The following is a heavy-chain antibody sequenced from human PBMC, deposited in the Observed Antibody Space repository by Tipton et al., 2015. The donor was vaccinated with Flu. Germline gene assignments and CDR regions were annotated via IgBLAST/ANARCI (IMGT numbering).Heavy chain of an antibody. Sequence: LSLTCAASGFTFRNFAMSWVRQAPGRGLEWVSTFTVAGATHYADSIKGRFDISRDNSKNTVYLQMNSLTADDTAMFFCARSYGTNWFDTWGQGIRVIVSS. CDR1: GFTFRNFA. D-gene: IGHD1-1*01. V-gene: IGHV3-23*01. J-gene: IGHJ5*02. CDR2: FTVAGAT. CDR3: ARSYGTNWFDT.